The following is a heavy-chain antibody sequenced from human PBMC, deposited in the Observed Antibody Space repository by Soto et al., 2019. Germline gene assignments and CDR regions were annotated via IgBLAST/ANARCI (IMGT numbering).Heavy chain of an antibody. Sequence: GGSLRLSCAASGFTFSSYSMNWVRQAPGKGLEWVSSISSSSSYIYYADSVKGRFTISRDNAKNSLYLQMNSLRAEDTAVYYCVKGLPQVIAVAGTNAEFFQHWGQGTLVTVSS. J-gene: IGHJ1*01. CDR3: VKGLPQVIAVAGTNAEFFQH. V-gene: IGHV3-21*01. CDR2: ISSSSSYI. D-gene: IGHD6-19*01. CDR1: GFTFSSYS.